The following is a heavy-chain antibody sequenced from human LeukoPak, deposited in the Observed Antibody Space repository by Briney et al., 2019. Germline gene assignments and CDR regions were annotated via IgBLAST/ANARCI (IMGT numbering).Heavy chain of an antibody. CDR3: ARTLTTTYS. V-gene: IGHV3-48*03. CDR1: GFTFSSHE. Sequence: GSLRLSCAASGFTFSSHEMNWVRQAPGKGLEWLSYISNSGGDINYADSVKGRFTISRDNAKNSLYLQMNSLRVEDTAVYYCARTLTTTYSWGQGTLVTVSS. J-gene: IGHJ4*02. D-gene: IGHD4-17*01. CDR2: ISNSGGDI.